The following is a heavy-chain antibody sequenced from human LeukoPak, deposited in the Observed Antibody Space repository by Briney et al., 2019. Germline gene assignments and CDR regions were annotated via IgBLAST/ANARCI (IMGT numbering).Heavy chain of an antibody. D-gene: IGHD6-19*01. V-gene: IGHV4-39*01. CDR3: ARHSSDWRRLDY. CDR1: GGSISSGSYY. CDR2: NFYSENT. J-gene: IGHJ4*02. Sequence: SETLSLTCTVSGGSISSGSYYWVWIPQPPGKGLEWIGCNFYSENTYNNPSLKSRVTLSVDTPKNPFSLNMRSVTAADTAVFYCARHSSDWRRLDYWGQGTLVTVPS.